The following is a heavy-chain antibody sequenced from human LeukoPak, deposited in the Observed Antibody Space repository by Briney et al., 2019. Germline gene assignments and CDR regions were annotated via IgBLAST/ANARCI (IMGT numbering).Heavy chain of an antibody. CDR2: IYSGGTT. CDR3: ARSTGTTGHFDY. D-gene: IGHD1-1*01. V-gene: IGHV3-53*01. Sequence: GGSLRLSCAASGFTVSSNYMSWVRQAPGKGLEWVSVIYSGGTTFYADSVKGRFTISRDNSKNTVYLQMNSLRAEDTAVYYCARSTGTTGHFDYWGQGTLVTVSP. J-gene: IGHJ4*02. CDR1: GFTVSSNY.